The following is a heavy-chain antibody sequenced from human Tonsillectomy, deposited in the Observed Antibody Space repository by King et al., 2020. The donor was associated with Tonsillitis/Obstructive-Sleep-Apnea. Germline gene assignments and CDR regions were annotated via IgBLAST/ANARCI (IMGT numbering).Heavy chain of an antibody. Sequence: VQLVESGGGLVKPGGALRLSCAASGFNFSRYSLNWVRQGPGKGLEWVSSISSRNRYIYYADSVKGRFTISRDNAKNLLCLQMNSLRAEDTAVYYCARDRREAVAGDDAFDIWGQGTMVTVSS. J-gene: IGHJ3*02. V-gene: IGHV3-21*01. D-gene: IGHD6-19*01. CDR2: ISSRNRYI. CDR1: GFNFSRYS. CDR3: ARDRREAVAGDDAFDI.